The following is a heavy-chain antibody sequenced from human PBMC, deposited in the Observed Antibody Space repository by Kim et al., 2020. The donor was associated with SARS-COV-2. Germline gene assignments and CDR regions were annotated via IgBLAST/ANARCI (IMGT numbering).Heavy chain of an antibody. D-gene: IGHD3-10*01. V-gene: IGHV4-59*08. CDR3: AYGFGESTVDY. J-gene: IGHJ4*02. CDR2: IYYSGST. CDR1: GGSISSYY. Sequence: SETLSLTCTVSGGSISSYYWSWIRQPPGKGLEWIGYIYYSGSTNYNPSLKSRVTISVDTSKNQFSLKLSSVTAADTAVYYCAYGFGESTVDYWGQGTLVTVSS.